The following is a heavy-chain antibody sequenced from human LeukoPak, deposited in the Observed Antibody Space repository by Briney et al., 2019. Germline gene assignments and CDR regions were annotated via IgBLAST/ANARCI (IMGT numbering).Heavy chain of an antibody. V-gene: IGHV4-34*01. CDR1: GGSFSGYY. D-gene: IGHD3-10*01. CDR2: INHSGST. CDR3: AATRRYYYYGSGSYDP. Sequence: SETLSLTCAVYGGSFSGYYWSWIRQPPGKGLEWIGEINHSGSTNYNPSLKSRVTISVDTSKNQFSLKLSSVTAADTAVYYCAATRRYYYYGSGSYDPWGQGTLVTVSS. J-gene: IGHJ5*02.